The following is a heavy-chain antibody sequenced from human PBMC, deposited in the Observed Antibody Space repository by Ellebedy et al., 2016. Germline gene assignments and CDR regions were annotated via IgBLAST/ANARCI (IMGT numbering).Heavy chain of an antibody. CDR3: ARKESGAGAAREV. J-gene: IGHJ4*02. CDR2: IYSGGST. Sequence: GESLKISXAASGFTVRSNYMSWVCQAPGKGLEWVSVIYSGGSTYYADSVKGRFTISRDNSKNTLYLQMNSLRAEDTAVYYCARKESGAGAAREVWGQGTLVTVSS. V-gene: IGHV3-53*01. CDR1: GFTVRSNY. D-gene: IGHD6-6*01.